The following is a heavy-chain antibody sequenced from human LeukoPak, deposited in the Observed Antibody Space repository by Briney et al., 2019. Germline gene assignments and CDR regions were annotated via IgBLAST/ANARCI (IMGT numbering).Heavy chain of an antibody. CDR1: GGTFSSYA. V-gene: IGHV1-69*06. CDR2: IIPIFGTA. Sequence: GASVKVSCKASGGTFSSYAISWVRQAPGQGLEWMGGIIPIFGTANYALKFQGRVTITADKSTSTAYMELSSLRSEDTAVYYCARARGDYVLNWFDPWGQGTLVTVSS. J-gene: IGHJ5*02. CDR3: ARARGDYVLNWFDP. D-gene: IGHD4-17*01.